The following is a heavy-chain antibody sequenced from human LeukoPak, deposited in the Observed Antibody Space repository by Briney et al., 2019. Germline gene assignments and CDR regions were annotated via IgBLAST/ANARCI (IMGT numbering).Heavy chain of an antibody. V-gene: IGHV3-74*01. J-gene: IGHJ4*02. CDR3: AREAYDSSGYYYSPYFDY. D-gene: IGHD3-22*01. Sequence: GGSLRLSCAAYGLTFSSYWMHSVRQAPGKGLVWVSRINSDGSSTSYADSVKGRFTIPRDNAKNTLYLQMNSLRAQDAGLYCCAREAYDSSGYYYSPYFDYWGQGTLVTVSS. CDR2: INSDGSST. CDR1: GLTFSSYW.